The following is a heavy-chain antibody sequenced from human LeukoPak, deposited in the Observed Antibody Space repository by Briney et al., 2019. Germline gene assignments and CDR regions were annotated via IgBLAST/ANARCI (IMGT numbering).Heavy chain of an antibody. J-gene: IGHJ4*02. V-gene: IGHV4-59*04. D-gene: IGHD3-10*01. CDR1: GGSISSYY. CDR2: IYYTGTT. Sequence: KASETLSLTCTVSGGSISSYYWGWIRQPPGKGLEWIGAIYYTGTTYYNPSLKSRVTISADTSKNQFSLKLTSVTAADTAVYYCARRGDYWGQGILVTVSS. CDR3: ARRGDY.